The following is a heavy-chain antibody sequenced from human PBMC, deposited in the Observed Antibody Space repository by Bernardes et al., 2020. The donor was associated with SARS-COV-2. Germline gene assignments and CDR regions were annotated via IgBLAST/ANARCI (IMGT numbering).Heavy chain of an antibody. CDR3: ANLYGSETYYFDY. D-gene: IGHD3-10*01. CDR1: GFNCSSYA. J-gene: IGHJ4*02. CDR2: ISGSGDNT. V-gene: IGHV3-23*01. Sequence: GGSLRLSCAVSGFNCSSYAMTWVRQAPGKGLEWVSAISGSGDNTYYADSVKGRFTISRDNSKNTLYLQMNSLRAEDTALYYCANLYGSETYYFDYWGQGTLVTVSS.